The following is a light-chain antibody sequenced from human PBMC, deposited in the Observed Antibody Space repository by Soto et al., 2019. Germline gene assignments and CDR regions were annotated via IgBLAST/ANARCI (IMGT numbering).Light chain of an antibody. CDR1: QSVSSNF. Sequence: EIVLSQSPGTLSLSPGERATLSCRASQSVSSNFLAWYQQKSGQAPRLLIYGASSRATGIPDRFSGSGSGTDFTLTISRLEPEDFAVYYGQKHNPSPLTFGGGTSLETK. J-gene: IGKJ4*01. V-gene: IGKV3-20*01. CDR3: QKHNPSPLT. CDR2: GAS.